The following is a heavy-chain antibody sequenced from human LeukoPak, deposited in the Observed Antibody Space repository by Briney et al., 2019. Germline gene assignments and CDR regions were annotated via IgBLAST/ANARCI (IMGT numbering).Heavy chain of an antibody. D-gene: IGHD5-18*01. V-gene: IGHV1-46*01. CDR3: ARGGGYSYGQRVPYYFDY. Sequence: ASVKVSCKASGYTFTSYYMHWVRQAPGQGLEWMGIINPSGGSTSYAQKFQGRVTMTRGTSTSTVYMELSSLRSEDTAVYYCARGGGYSYGQRVPYYFDYWGQGTLVTVSS. CDR2: INPSGGST. CDR1: GYTFTSYY. J-gene: IGHJ4*02.